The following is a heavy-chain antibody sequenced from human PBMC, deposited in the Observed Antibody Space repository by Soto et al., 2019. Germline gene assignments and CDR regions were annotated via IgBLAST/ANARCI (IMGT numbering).Heavy chain of an antibody. D-gene: IGHD3-3*01. CDR3: ARGGLEWLY. V-gene: IGHV4-61*05. J-gene: IGHJ4*02. CDR2: IYYSGST. CDR1: GGSISSSSYY. Sequence: SETLSLTCTVSGGSISSSSYYWGWIRQPPGKGLEWIGYIYYSGSTNYNPSLKSRVTISVDTSMNQFSLKLSSVTAADTAVYYCARGGLEWLYWGQGTLVTVSS.